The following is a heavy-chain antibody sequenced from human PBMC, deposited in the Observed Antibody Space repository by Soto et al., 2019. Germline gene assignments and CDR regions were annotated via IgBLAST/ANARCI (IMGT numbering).Heavy chain of an antibody. CDR1: GGSLTSYP. V-gene: IGHV1-69*01. D-gene: IGHD1-1*01. J-gene: IGHJ4*02. CDR2: IIPIHGTT. Sequence: QMEQSGAEVRKPGSSVKVSCKPSGGSLTSYPMAWVRQAPGQGFEWMGGIIPIHGTTEYAQKFQGRVTITAHESTNRATLELTGLTSQETAVYYCARGWRLVSWGQGTLVPVSS. CDR3: ARGWRLVS.